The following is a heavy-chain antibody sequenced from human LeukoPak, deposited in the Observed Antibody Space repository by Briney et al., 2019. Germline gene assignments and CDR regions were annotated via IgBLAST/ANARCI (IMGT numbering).Heavy chain of an antibody. J-gene: IGHJ4*02. Sequence: SQTLSLTCAISGDSVSSNSAAWNWIRQSPSRGLEWLGRTYYRSKWYNDYAISVKSRISINPDTSKNQFSLQLSSVIPEDTAVYYCVRDVGFDFDYWGQGTLVTVSS. CDR3: VRDVGFDFDY. D-gene: IGHD3-10*01. CDR1: GDSVSSNSAA. V-gene: IGHV6-1*01. CDR2: TYYRSKWYN.